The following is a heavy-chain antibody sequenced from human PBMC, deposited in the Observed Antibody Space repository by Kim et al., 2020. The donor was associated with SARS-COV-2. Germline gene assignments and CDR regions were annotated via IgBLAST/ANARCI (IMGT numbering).Heavy chain of an antibody. Sequence: PEEGETFYAQNYHGRVTMTEDTSTDTAYMEVSSLRSDDTAVYYCAAGPGDYWGQGTLVTVSS. J-gene: IGHJ4*01. CDR2: PEEGET. CDR3: AAGPGDY. V-gene: IGHV1-24*01. D-gene: IGHD3-10*01.